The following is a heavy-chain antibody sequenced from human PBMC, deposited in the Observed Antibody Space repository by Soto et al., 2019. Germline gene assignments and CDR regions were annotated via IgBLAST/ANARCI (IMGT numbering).Heavy chain of an antibody. CDR1: GYTFTSYG. D-gene: IGHD6-13*01. J-gene: IGHJ6*02. CDR3: ARDLGPAAVVAPNPYYYYGMDV. Sequence: QVQLVQSGAEVKKPGASVKVSCKASGYTFTSYGISWVRQAPGQGLEWMGWISAYNGNTNYAQKLQGRVTMTTDTSTSTAYMELRSLRSDDTAVYYCARDLGPAAVVAPNPYYYYGMDVWGQGTTVTVSS. CDR2: ISAYNGNT. V-gene: IGHV1-18*01.